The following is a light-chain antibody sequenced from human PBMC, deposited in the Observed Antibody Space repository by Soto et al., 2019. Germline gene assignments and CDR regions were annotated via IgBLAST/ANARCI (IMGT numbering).Light chain of an antibody. J-gene: IGKJ2*01. CDR1: LDIRNY. CDR2: DTS. V-gene: IGKV1-33*01. Sequence: DIQLTQSPPSLSASVGDRVSITCQASLDIRNYLNWYQHKPGRAPKLLIYDTSNLETGVPSRFGGSPYGTNFSFLITGLQPEDFATYYCQKYENLPYTFGQGTNLEI. CDR3: QKYENLPYT.